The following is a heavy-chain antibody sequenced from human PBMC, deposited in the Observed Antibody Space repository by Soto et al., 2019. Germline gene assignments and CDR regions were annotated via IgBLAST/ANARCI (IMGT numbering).Heavy chain of an antibody. CDR2: ISVSDAFI. CDR1: GFNVGAFA. V-gene: IGHV3-23*01. J-gene: IGHJ4*02. CDR3: TRETVAGITGLDY. Sequence: GGSLRLSCAASGFNVGAFAVNWVRQAPGKGLEWVTGISVSDAFIYYADSVRGRFSISRDASENILYLQMNSLRVDDTALYYCTRETVAGITGLDYWGPGTLVTVSS. D-gene: IGHD1-20*01.